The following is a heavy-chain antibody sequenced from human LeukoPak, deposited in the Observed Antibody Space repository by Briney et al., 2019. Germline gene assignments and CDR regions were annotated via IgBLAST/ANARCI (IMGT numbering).Heavy chain of an antibody. CDR2: IKPDGTEQ. D-gene: IGHD2-2*01. CDR3: ARAVISADSN. CDR1: GFPLSSYW. V-gene: IGHV3-7*01. J-gene: IGHJ4*02. Sequence: GGSLRLSCAASGFPLSSYWMTWVRQAPGKGLEWVATIKPDGTEQYYLDSVRGRFTISRDNAKNSLYLQMNSLTVDDTAVYYCARAVISADSNWGRGTLATVSS.